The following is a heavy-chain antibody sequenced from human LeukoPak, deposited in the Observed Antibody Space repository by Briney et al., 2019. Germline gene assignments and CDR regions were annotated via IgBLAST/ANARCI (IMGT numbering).Heavy chain of an antibody. CDR3: ARLYGSGSYPVYYYYMDV. CDR1: GGSISSYY. Sequence: SETLSLTCTVSGGSISSYYWSWIRQPAGKGLEWIGRIYTSGSTNYNPSLKSRVTISVDTSKNQFSLKLSSVTAADTAVYYCARLYGSGSYPVYYYYMDVWGKGTTVTISS. V-gene: IGHV4-4*07. J-gene: IGHJ6*03. CDR2: IYTSGST. D-gene: IGHD3-10*01.